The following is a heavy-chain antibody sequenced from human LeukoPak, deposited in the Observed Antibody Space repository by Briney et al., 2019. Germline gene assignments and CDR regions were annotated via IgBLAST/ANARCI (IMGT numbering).Heavy chain of an antibody. D-gene: IGHD5-12*01. CDR2: IYYSGSP. V-gene: IGHV4-39*07. CDR1: GGSISSSSYY. J-gene: IGHJ4*02. CDR3: ARGPWVHSRRPAGSYVRYSGYDGLWY. Sequence: PSETLSLTCTVSGGSISSSSYYWGWIRQPPGKGLEWIGSIYYSGSPYYNPSLKSRVTISVDTSKNQFSLKLSSVTAADTAVYYCARGPWVHSRRPAGSYVRYSGYDGLWYWGQGTLVTVSS.